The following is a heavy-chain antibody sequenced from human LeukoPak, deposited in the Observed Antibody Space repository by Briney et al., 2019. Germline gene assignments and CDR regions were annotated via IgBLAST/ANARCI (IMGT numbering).Heavy chain of an antibody. CDR2: VNPHSAGT. J-gene: IGHJ4*02. D-gene: IGHD3-22*01. CDR3: ARTDNKYDSRLLFN. CDR1: GYTFTDHY. V-gene: IGHV1-2*02. Sequence: ASVTVSCKASGYTFTDHYIHWVRQAPGQGLEWMGWVNPHSAGTNYAQRFHGRVTMTRDTSITTAYMELSRLRSDDTAMYYCARTDNKYDSRLLFNWGQGTQVTVSS.